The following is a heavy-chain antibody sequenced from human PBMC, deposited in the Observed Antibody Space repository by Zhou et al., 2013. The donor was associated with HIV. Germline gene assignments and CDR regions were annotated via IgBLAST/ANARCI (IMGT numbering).Heavy chain of an antibody. CDR1: GYTFIGYY. Sequence: QVQLVQSGAEVKKPGASVKVSCKASGYTFIGYYMYWVRQTPGQGLEWMGWINPNSGGTNYAQKFQGRVTMTRDTSISTAYMELSRLRSDDTAVYYCARVDLWFGGGEGDAFDVWGQGTMVTVSS. CDR2: INPNSGGT. D-gene: IGHD3-10*01. J-gene: IGHJ3*01. CDR3: ARVDLWFGGGEGDAFDV. V-gene: IGHV1-2*02.